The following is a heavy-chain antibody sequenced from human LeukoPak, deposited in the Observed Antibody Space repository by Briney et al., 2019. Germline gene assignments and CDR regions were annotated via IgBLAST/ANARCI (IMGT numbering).Heavy chain of an antibody. D-gene: IGHD3-10*01. CDR3: ARDSLITMVPDHYYYYGMDV. J-gene: IGHJ6*02. V-gene: IGHV1-2*02. Sequence: ASVKVSCKASGYTFTGYNVHWVRQAPGQGLEWMGWINPNSGGTNYAQKFQGRVTMTRDTSISTAYMELSRLRSDDTAVYYCARDSLITMVPDHYYYYGMDVWGQGTTVTVSS. CDR2: INPNSGGT. CDR1: GYTFTGYN.